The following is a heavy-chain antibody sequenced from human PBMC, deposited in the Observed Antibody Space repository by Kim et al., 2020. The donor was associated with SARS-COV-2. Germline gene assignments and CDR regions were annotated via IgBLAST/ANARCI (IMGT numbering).Heavy chain of an antibody. CDR1: GGSFSGYY. CDR3: ARGLKQQRFYYYYYGMDV. J-gene: IGHJ6*02. D-gene: IGHD6-13*01. Sequence: SETLSLICAVYGGSFSGYYWSWIRQPPGKGLEWIGEINHSGSTNYNPSLKSRVTISVDTSKNQFSLKLSSVTAADTAVYYCARGLKQQRFYYYYYGMDVWGQGTTVTVSS. CDR2: INHSGST. V-gene: IGHV4-34*01.